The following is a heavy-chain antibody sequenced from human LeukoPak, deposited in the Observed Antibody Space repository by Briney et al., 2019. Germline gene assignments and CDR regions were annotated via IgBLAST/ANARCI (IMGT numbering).Heavy chain of an antibody. CDR3: ARHPTAMVTFSFRQKLYYFDY. V-gene: IGHV4-34*01. CDR1: GGSFSGYY. J-gene: IGHJ4*02. CDR2: INHSGST. Sequence: NASETLSLTCAVYGGSFSGYYWSWIRQPPGKGLEWIGEINHSGSTNYNPSLKSRVTISVDTSKNQFSLKLSSVTAADTAVYYCARHPTAMVTFSFRQKLYYFDYWGQGTLVTVSS. D-gene: IGHD5-18*01.